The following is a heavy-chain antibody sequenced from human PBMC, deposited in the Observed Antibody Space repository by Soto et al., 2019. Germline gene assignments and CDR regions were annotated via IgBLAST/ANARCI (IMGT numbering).Heavy chain of an antibody. Sequence: SETLSLTCAASGGSFTSNNWWTWVRQLPGQGLEWIGEIYRTGSTNYNPSLKSRVTISLDKSENQFSLKVTSLTAADTAVYYCASRDPGTSVDYWGQGTLVTVSS. CDR3: ASRDPGTSVDY. CDR1: GGSFTSNNW. CDR2: IYRTGST. J-gene: IGHJ4*02. D-gene: IGHD1-7*01. V-gene: IGHV4-4*02.